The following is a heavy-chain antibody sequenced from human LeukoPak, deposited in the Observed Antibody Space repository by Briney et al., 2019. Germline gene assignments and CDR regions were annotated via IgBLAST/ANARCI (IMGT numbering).Heavy chain of an antibody. J-gene: IGHJ5*02. Sequence: PGGSHRLSCAASGFTLSGYWMHWVRQGPGKGLVWVSRIRSDGSSTSYADSVKGRFTVSRDNAKNTLYLRMNSLRAEDTAVYYCVRSDWFDPWGQGTLVTVSS. CDR3: VRSDWFDP. CDR1: GFTLSGYW. CDR2: IRSDGSST. V-gene: IGHV3-74*01.